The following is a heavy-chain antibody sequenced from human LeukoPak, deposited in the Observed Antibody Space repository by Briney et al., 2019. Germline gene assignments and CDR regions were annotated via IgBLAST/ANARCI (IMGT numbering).Heavy chain of an antibody. CDR3: AREEYIVVVPAALDY. V-gene: IGHV1-2*02. CDR1: GYTFTSYA. D-gene: IGHD2-2*01. J-gene: IGHJ4*02. Sequence: ASVKVSCKASGYTFTSYAMNWVRQAPGQGLEWMGWINPNSGGTNYAQKFQGRVTMTRDTSISTAYMELSRLRSDDTAVYYCAREEYIVVVPAALDYWGQGTLVTVSS. CDR2: INPNSGGT.